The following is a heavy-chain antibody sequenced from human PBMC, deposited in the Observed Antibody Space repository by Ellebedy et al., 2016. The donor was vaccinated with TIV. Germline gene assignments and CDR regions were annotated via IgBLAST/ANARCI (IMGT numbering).Heavy chain of an antibody. V-gene: IGHV1-2*02. CDR1: RYTFTDYY. CDR3: TRGFSQGY. J-gene: IGHJ4*02. Sequence: ASVKVSXKASRYTFTDYYMHWVRQAPGQGLEWMGWINPNNGGTNYAQRFQGRVTMTRNTSISTAYMELSRLRSDDRAVYYCTRGFSQGYWGQGTLVTVSS. CDR2: INPNNGGT.